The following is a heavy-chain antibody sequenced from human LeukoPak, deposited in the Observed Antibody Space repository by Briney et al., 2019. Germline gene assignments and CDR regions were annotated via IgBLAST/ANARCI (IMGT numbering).Heavy chain of an antibody. CDR2: INWNGGSK. D-gene: IGHD6-13*01. CDR3: ARSGGGYSSSWYGDY. J-gene: IGHJ4*02. Sequence: PGGSLRLSCAASGFTFDDYGMSWVRQAPGKGLEWVSGINWNGGSKGYADSVKGRFTISRDNAKNSLYLQMNSLRAEDTALYYCARSGGGYSSSWYGDYWGQGTLVTVSS. V-gene: IGHV3-20*04. CDR1: GFTFDDYG.